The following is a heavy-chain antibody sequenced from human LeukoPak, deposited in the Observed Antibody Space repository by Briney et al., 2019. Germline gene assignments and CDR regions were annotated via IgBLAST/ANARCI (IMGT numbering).Heavy chain of an antibody. CDR3: ARDPVSNSGVRYFDF. V-gene: IGHV1-8*03. J-gene: IGHJ4*02. CDR1: GYTFTSYD. D-gene: IGHD7-27*01. Sequence: ASVKVSCKASGYTFTSYDINWVRQATGQGLEWMGWMNPNSGNTGYAQKFQGRVTITRNTSISTAYMELSSLRSEDTAVYYCARDPVSNSGVRYFDFWGQGSLVTVSS. CDR2: MNPNSGNT.